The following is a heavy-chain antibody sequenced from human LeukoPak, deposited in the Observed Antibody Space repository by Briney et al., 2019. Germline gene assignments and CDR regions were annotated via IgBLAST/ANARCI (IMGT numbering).Heavy chain of an antibody. D-gene: IGHD6-13*01. Sequence: PGGSLRLSCAASGFTFDDYAMHWVRQAPGKGLEWVSGISWNSGSIGYADSVKGRFTISRDNAKNSLYLQMISLRAEDTALYYCARGYSSSWYGDAFDIWGQGTMVTVSS. CDR3: ARGYSSSWYGDAFDI. CDR2: ISWNSGSI. J-gene: IGHJ3*02. CDR1: GFTFDDYA. V-gene: IGHV3-9*01.